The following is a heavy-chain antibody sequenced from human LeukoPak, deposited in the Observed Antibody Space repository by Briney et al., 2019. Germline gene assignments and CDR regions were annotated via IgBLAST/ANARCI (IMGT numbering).Heavy chain of an antibody. CDR2: ISGSGGST. J-gene: IGHJ6*02. CDR3: AEDLRPIVVVIHYYYGMDV. V-gene: IGHV3-23*01. D-gene: IGHD3-22*01. Sequence: GGSLRLSCAASGFTFSSYAMSWVRQAPGKGLEWVSAISGSGGSTYYANSVKGRFTISRDNSKNTLYLQMNSLRAEDTAVYYCAEDLRPIVVVIHYYYGMDVWGQGTTVTVSS. CDR1: GFTFSSYA.